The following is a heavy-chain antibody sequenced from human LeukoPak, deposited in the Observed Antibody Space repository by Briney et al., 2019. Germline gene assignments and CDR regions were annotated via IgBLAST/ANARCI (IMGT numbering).Heavy chain of an antibody. CDR3: AKIHSYGFDY. CDR1: GFTFSSYV. CDR2: ISGSGGDT. D-gene: IGHD5-18*01. J-gene: IGHJ4*02. V-gene: IGHV3-23*01. Sequence: QPGGSLRLSCAASGFTFSSYVVTWVRQAPGKGLEWVSRISGSGGDTYYADSVKGRFTISRDNSKNTPYLQMNSLRAEDTAVYYCAKIHSYGFDYWGQGTLVTVSS.